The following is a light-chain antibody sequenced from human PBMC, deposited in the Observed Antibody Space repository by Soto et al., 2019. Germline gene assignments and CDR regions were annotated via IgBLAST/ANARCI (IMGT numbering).Light chain of an antibody. CDR1: QSVFHTSKSKNY. Sequence: EIVMTQSPDSLAASLGERATINCKSSQSVFHTSKSKNYLAWYQQKPGQPPKLLIYWASTREFGVPDRFSGSGSGTDFTLTITSLQAEDVAVYYCQQSYSTPVTFRQGTKVEIK. J-gene: IGKJ1*01. V-gene: IGKV4-1*01. CDR3: QQSYSTPVT. CDR2: WAS.